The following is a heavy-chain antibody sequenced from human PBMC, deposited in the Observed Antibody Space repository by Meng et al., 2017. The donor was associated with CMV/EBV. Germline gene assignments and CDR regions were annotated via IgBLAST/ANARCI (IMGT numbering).Heavy chain of an antibody. V-gene: IGHV5-51*01. Sequence: GESLKISCKGSGYSFTSHWIGWVRQMPGKSPEWMGIIYPADSNTAYSPSFQGQVTISADTSINTAYLQWSRLRASDTAMYYCARRSIRCNSLKCHRGGGFDFWGQGTLVTVSS. CDR3: ARRSIRCNSLKCHRGGGFDF. D-gene: IGHD2/OR15-2a*01. CDR1: GYSFTSHW. CDR2: IYPADSNT. J-gene: IGHJ4*02.